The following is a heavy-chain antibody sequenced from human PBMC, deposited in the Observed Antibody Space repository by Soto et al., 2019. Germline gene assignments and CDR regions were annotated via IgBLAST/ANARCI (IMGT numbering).Heavy chain of an antibody. CDR3: ARDKKDSSSWYYFDY. D-gene: IGHD6-13*01. CDR2: IGAYNGNT. Sequence: QVQLVQSGAEVKKPGASVKVSCKASGYTFTNYGISWARQAPGQGLEWMAWIGAYNGNTNSAWKLQGRVTMTTDTSTSTAYMELRSLRSDDTAFYYCARDKKDSSSWYYFDYWGQGTLVTVSS. J-gene: IGHJ4*02. V-gene: IGHV1-18*01. CDR1: GYTFTNYG.